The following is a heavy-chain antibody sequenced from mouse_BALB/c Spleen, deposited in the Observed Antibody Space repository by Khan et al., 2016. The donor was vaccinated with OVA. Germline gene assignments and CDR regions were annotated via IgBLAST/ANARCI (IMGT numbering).Heavy chain of an antibody. J-gene: IGHJ1*01. Sequence: QVQLQQSGAELMKPGASVKISCKATGYTFSSYWIEWVKQRPGHGLEWIGEILPGSGNTNCTENFKGKAAFTADTSSNTAYMQLSSLTSEDSAVYYCVRYGNHWYFDGWGAGTTVTVSS. CDR1: GYTFSSYW. V-gene: IGHV1-9*01. D-gene: IGHD2-1*01. CDR2: ILPGSGNT. CDR3: VRYGNHWYFDG.